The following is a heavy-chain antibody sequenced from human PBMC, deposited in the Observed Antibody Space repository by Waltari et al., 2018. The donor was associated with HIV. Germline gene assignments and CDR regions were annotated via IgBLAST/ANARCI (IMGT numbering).Heavy chain of an antibody. CDR1: GFTFKTSR. V-gene: IGHV3-21*06. D-gene: IGHD2-21*02. CDR3: GAFLCAEDCRDGFDV. CDR2: ISDDSSFI. Sequence: ESGGGRAKPGGTLKLSCSGSGFTFKTSRVGWIRQTPGRGLEWISSISDDSSFIYYADSVKGRFTVSRDNVRNSVFLQINDVRAEDTATYFCGAFLCAEDCRDGFDVWGQGTMVTVS. J-gene: IGHJ3*01.